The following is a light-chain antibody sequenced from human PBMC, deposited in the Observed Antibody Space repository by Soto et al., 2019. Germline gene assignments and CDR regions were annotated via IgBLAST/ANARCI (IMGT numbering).Light chain of an antibody. J-gene: IGKJ1*01. CDR3: QQRSKMPLT. CDR2: DAS. Sequence: EVVLTQSPGTLSLSRGERATLSCRASERIYSAYLAWYQQKPGQAPRLLIYDASNRATGIPARFSGTGSETDFTLTISSLEPEDFAIYYCQQRSKMPLTFGHGTKVDIK. CDR1: ERIYSAY. V-gene: IGKV3-11*01.